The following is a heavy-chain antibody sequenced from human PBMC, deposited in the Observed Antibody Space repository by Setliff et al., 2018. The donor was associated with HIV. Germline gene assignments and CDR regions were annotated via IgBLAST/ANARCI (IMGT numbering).Heavy chain of an antibody. V-gene: IGHV3-33*08. CDR1: GHTFNKYG. CDR2: IWSDESHK. CDR3: ARDPASPDYYARFDY. J-gene: IGHJ4*02. Sequence: GGSLRLSSAGYGHTFNKYGMHWVRQAPGKGLEWVALIWSDESHKYYADSVKGRFTISRDNAKNSLYLQMNSLRAEDTAVYYCARDPASPDYYARFDYWGQGALVTVSS. D-gene: IGHD3-9*01.